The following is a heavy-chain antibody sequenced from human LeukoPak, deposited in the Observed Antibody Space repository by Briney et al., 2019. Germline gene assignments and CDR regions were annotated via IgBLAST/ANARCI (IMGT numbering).Heavy chain of an antibody. CDR2: INPNSGGT. Sequence: ASVKVSCKASGYTFTGYYMHWVRQAPGQGLEWMGWINPNSGGTNYAQKFQGWVTMTRDTSISTAYMELSRLRSDDTAVYYCAKGGSMVRGVIITGYYFDYWGQGTLVTVSS. CDR3: AKGGSMVRGVIITGYYFDY. J-gene: IGHJ4*02. D-gene: IGHD3-10*01. V-gene: IGHV1-2*04. CDR1: GYTFTGYY.